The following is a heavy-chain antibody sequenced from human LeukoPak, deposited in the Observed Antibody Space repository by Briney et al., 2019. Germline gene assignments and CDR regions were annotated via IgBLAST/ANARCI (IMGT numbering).Heavy chain of an antibody. J-gene: IGHJ6*03. Sequence: SETLSLTCAVYGGSFSGYCWSWIRQPPGKGLEWIGEINHSGSTNYNPSLKSRVTISVDTSKNQFSLKLSSVTAADTAVYYCARGFRVVVPAASHYYYYYMDVWGKGTTVTVSS. CDR3: ARGFRVVVPAASHYYYYYMDV. CDR1: GGSFSGYC. D-gene: IGHD2-2*01. V-gene: IGHV4-34*01. CDR2: INHSGST.